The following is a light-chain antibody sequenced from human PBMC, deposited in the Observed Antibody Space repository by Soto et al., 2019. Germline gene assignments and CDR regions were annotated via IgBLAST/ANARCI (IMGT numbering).Light chain of an antibody. CDR1: QDISNY. Sequence: DIQMTQSPSSLSASVGDRVTITCQASQDISNYLNWYQQKPGKAPKLLIYDASNLETGVPSRFSGSGSWTDFTFTISSLQPEDIETYYCQQYDNLPFTFGHGTKVDIK. V-gene: IGKV1-33*01. J-gene: IGKJ3*01. CDR3: QQYDNLPFT. CDR2: DAS.